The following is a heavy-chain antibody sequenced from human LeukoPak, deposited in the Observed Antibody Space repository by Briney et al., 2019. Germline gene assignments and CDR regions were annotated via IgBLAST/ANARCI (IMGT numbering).Heavy chain of an antibody. D-gene: IGHD3-3*01. J-gene: IGHJ4*02. Sequence: GGSLRLSCATSGFTFSSYGMHWVRQAPGKGLEWVAFIRYDGSNKYYADSVKGRFTISRDNSKNTLYLQMNSLRAEDTAVYYCAKDYDFWSSSYGLHYWGQGTLVTVSS. CDR1: GFTFSSYG. V-gene: IGHV3-30*02. CDR3: AKDYDFWSSSYGLHY. CDR2: IRYDGSNK.